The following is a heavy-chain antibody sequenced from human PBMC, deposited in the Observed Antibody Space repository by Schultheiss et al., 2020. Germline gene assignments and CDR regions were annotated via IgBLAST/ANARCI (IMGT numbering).Heavy chain of an antibody. CDR1: GGSISSGDYY. J-gene: IGHJ4*02. CDR2: IYYSGST. V-gene: IGHV4-30-4*01. D-gene: IGHD1-26*01. Sequence: SQTLSLNCTVSGGSISSGDYYWSWIRQPPGKGLEWIGYIYYSGSTYYNPSLKSRVTISVDTSKNKFSLKLSSVTAADTAVYYCARDSSYLGLDYWGQGTLVTVSS. CDR3: ARDSSYLGLDY.